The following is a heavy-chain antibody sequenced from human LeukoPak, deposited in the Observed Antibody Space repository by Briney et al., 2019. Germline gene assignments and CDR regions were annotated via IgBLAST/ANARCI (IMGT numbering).Heavy chain of an antibody. D-gene: IGHD3-10*01. CDR2: ISSSSSYI. J-gene: IGHJ4*02. Sequence: GGSLRLSCAASGFTLNNYWMHWVRQAPGRGLEWVSSISSSSSYIYYADSVKGRFTISRDNAKKSLYLQMNSLRAEDTAVYYCARDRGTYGSGSPFDYWGQGTLVTVSS. CDR3: ARDRGTYGSGSPFDY. CDR1: GFTLNNYW. V-gene: IGHV3-21*01.